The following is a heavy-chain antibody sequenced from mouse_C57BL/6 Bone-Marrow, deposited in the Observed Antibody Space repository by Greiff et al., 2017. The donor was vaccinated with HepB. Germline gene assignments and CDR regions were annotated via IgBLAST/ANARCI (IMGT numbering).Heavy chain of an antibody. D-gene: IGHD2-3*01. CDR1: GYTFTSYW. V-gene: IGHV1-64*01. CDR2: INPNSGST. J-gene: IGHJ3*01. Sequence: VQLQQPGAELVKPGASVKLSCKASGYTFTSYWMHWVKQRPGQGLEWIGMINPNSGSTNYNEKFKSKATLTVDKSSSTAYMQLSSLTSEDAAVYYCARYDGYSWFAYWGQGTLVTVSA. CDR3: ARYDGYSWFAY.